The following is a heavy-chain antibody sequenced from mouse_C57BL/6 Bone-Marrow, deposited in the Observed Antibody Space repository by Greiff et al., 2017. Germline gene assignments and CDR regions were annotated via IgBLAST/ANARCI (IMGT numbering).Heavy chain of an antibody. CDR2: IHPNSGST. J-gene: IGHJ3*01. CDR3: AVLFFAY. Sequence: QVHVKQPGAELVKPGASVKLSCKASGYTFTSYWMHWVKQRPGQGLEWIGMIHPNSGSTNYNEKFKSKATLTVDKYSRTAYMQLSSLTSEDSAVYYCAVLFFAYWGQGTLVTVSA. CDR1: GYTFTSYW. D-gene: IGHD1-1*01. V-gene: IGHV1-64*01.